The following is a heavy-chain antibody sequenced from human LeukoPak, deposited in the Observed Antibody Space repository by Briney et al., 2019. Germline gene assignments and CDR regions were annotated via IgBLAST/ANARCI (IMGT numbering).Heavy chain of an antibody. CDR2: IYYSGNT. Sequence: PSQTMSLTWTVSAGSIISGSYYCNWILHNPGNGLEWIRHIYYSGNTYYNPSLKSRVTISVDTSKNQLSLKVNSVTAADTAVYYCARDSPHYSTSICFPTTPFDYWGQGTLVTVSS. J-gene: IGHJ4*02. CDR1: AGSIISGSYY. CDR3: ARDSPHYSTSICFPTTPFDY. V-gene: IGHV4-31*02. D-gene: IGHD2-2*01.